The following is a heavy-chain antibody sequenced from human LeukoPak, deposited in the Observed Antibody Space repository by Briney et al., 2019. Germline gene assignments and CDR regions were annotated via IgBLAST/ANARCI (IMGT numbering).Heavy chain of an antibody. CDR1: GFTFGNYG. Sequence: GGSLRLSCAASGFTFGNYGMNWVRQAPGKGLEWVSGIGVGGTTYYADSVKGRFTISRDTSKSTLYLQMNSLRAEDTAVYYCAKAQGYYDCWGQGTLVTVSS. J-gene: IGHJ4*02. CDR2: IGVGGTT. CDR3: AKAQGYYDC. D-gene: IGHD3-22*01. V-gene: IGHV3-23*01.